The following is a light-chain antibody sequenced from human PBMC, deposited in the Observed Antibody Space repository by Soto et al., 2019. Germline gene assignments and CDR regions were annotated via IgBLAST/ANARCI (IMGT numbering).Light chain of an antibody. CDR2: GAS. Sequence: EIVLTQSPGTLSLSPGERATLSCRASQSVNSLYLAWYQQKPGQAPRLLIYGASSRATGIPDRFSGSGSGNDFPLTISRLEPEVFAVYYCQYYSGSQTFGGGTKVEIK. V-gene: IGKV3-20*01. CDR3: QYYSGSQT. J-gene: IGKJ4*01. CDR1: QSVNSLY.